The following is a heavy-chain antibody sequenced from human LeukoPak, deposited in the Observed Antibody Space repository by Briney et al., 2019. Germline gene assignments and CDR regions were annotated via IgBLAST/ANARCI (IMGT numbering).Heavy chain of an antibody. V-gene: IGHV1-3*01. J-gene: IGHJ5*02. Sequence: ASVKVSCKASGYIFTNYAIHWVRQAPGQRLEWMGWINAGNGNTKYSQKFQGRVSITRNTSANTVYMALSSLRSEDTAVYCCAKEGHASGNYFNGWFDPWGQGTLVTVSS. CDR3: AKEGHASGNYFNGWFDP. CDR2: INAGNGNT. CDR1: GYIFTNYA. D-gene: IGHD3-10*01.